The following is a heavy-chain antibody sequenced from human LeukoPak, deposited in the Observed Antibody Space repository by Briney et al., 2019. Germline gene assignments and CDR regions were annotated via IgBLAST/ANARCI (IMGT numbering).Heavy chain of an antibody. D-gene: IGHD1-26*01. CDR2: IYHSGST. V-gene: IGHV4-38-2*02. Sequence: SETLSLTCTVSGYSISSGYFWGWIRQPPGKGLEWIGSIYHSGSTSYNPSLKSRLTISVDTSKNQFSLKLNFVTAADTAMYYCAREDSGISDNAFDIWGQGTMVTISS. J-gene: IGHJ3*02. CDR1: GYSISSGYF. CDR3: AREDSGISDNAFDI.